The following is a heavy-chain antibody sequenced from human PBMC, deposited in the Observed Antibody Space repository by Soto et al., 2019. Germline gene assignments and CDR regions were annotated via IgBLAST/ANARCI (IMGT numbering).Heavy chain of an antibody. CDR2: TYYRSKWYN. V-gene: IGHV6-1*01. CDR1: GDSVSSNSAA. D-gene: IGHD6-19*01. Sequence: PSQTLSLTCVISGDSVSSNSAAWNWIRQPPSRGLEWLGRTYYRSKWYNDYAVSVKSRITINPDTSKNQFSLQLNSVTPEDTAVYYCARGYVAVAGFYYYYGMDVWGQGTTVTVSS. CDR3: ARGYVAVAGFYYYYGMDV. J-gene: IGHJ6*02.